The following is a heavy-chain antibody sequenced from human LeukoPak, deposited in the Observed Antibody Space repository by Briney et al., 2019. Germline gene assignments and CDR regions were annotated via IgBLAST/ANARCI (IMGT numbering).Heavy chain of an antibody. V-gene: IGHV1-69*05. Sequence: SVKVSCKASGGTFSSYAISWVRQAPGQGLEWMGRIIPTFGTANYAQKFQGRVTITTDESTSTAYMELSGLRSEDTAVYYCASHLYRRARGDYYYYMDVWGKGTTVTVSS. D-gene: IGHD3-10*01. J-gene: IGHJ6*03. CDR1: GGTFSSYA. CDR3: ASHLYRRARGDYYYYMDV. CDR2: IIPTFGTA.